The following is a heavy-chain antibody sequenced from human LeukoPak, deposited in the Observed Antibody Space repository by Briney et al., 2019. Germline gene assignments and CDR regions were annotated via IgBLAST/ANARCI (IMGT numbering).Heavy chain of an antibody. D-gene: IGHD6-19*01. Sequence: ASVKVSCKASGYTFTSYAMHWVRQAPGQRLEWMGWINAGNGNTKYSQKFQGRVTITRDTSASTAYMELSSLRSEDTAVYYCARLSGGWYYFDYWGQGTLVTVSS. CDR3: ARLSGGWYYFDY. CDR1: GYTFTSYA. J-gene: IGHJ4*02. V-gene: IGHV1-3*01. CDR2: INAGNGNT.